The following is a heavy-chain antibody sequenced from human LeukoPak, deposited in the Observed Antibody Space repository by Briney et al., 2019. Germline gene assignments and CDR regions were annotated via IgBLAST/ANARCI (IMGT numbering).Heavy chain of an antibody. CDR1: GYTFTTFG. V-gene: IGHV1-18*01. CDR3: GRDLSASSSSFFDI. Sequence: ASVKVSCKTSGYTFTTFGITWLRQAPGQGREGMGWICVYNGNTNYAPQLQERVTITTDKATTPAYLELGRRDSYDPGVDYFGRDLSASSSSFFDIWGGGTLVTVSS. J-gene: IGHJ2*01. D-gene: IGHD6-6*01. CDR2: ICVYNGNT.